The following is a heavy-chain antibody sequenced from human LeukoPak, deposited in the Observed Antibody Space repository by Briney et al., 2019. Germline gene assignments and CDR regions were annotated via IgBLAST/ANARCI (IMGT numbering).Heavy chain of an antibody. CDR2: IYSGGST. V-gene: IGHV3-53*01. Sequence: GGSLRLSCAASGFTVSSNYMSWVRQAPGKGLEWVSVIYSGGSTYYADSVKGRFTISRDNSKNTLYLQMNSLRAEDTAVYYCARAPGEQYRGHYFDYWGQGTLVTVSS. CDR3: ARAPGEQYRGHYFDY. J-gene: IGHJ4*02. CDR1: GFTVSSNY. D-gene: IGHD3-16*01.